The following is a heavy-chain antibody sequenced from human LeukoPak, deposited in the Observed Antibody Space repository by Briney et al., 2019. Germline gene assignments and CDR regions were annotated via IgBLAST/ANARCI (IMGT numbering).Heavy chain of an antibody. CDR2: ISSTSSTI. V-gene: IGHV3-48*01. J-gene: IGHJ6*04. CDR3: AREWGV. Sequence: GGSLRLSCAASGFTFSSYSMNWVRQAPWKGLEWLSHISSTSSTIKYADSVKGRFTISRDNAKNSVYLQMHSLRVEDTAVYYCAREWGVWGKGTTVTVSS. D-gene: IGHD1-26*01. CDR1: GFTFSSYS.